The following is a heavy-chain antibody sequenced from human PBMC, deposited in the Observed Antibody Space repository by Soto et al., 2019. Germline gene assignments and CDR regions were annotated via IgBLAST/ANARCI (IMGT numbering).Heavy chain of an antibody. J-gene: IGHJ4*02. V-gene: IGHV1-18*04. Sequence: ASVKVSCKTSGYTFTSHGISWVRQAPGQGLEWMGWISAYNGNTNYAQKLQGRVTMTTDTPTSTAYMELRSLRSDGTAVYYCARTYCSSARCYSDYWGQGTLVTVPQ. CDR2: ISAYNGNT. D-gene: IGHD2-2*01. CDR1: GYTFTSHG. CDR3: ARTYCSSARCYSDY.